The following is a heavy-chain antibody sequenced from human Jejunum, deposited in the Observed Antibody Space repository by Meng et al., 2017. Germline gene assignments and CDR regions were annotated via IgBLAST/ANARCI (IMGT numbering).Heavy chain of an antibody. V-gene: IGHV4-34*01. D-gene: IGHD4/OR15-4a*01. Sequence: QVQLQQWGAGLLKPSETLSLTCAVYGESFTNYYWNWIRQPPGKGLEWIGEVTHSEGTNYNPSLKSRVTISVDMSKNQFSLKLRSVTAADTAVYYCARGQDRAKTGYWGQGTLVTVSS. CDR3: ARGQDRAKTGY. J-gene: IGHJ4*02. CDR1: GESFTNYY. CDR2: VTHSEGT.